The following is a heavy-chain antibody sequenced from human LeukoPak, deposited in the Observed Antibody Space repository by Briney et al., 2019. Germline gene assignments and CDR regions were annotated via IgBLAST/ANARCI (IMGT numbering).Heavy chain of an antibody. D-gene: IGHD5-12*01. J-gene: IGHJ5*02. V-gene: IGHV4-38-2*02. CDR3: ARDFGGYEGWFDP. Sequence: SETLSLTCTVSGYSINSGYYWGWIRQPPGKGLEWIGSIYHSGSTNYNPSLKSRVTISVDKSKNQFSLKLSSVTAADTAVYYCARDFGGYEGWFDPWGQGTLVTVSS. CDR1: GYSINSGYY. CDR2: IYHSGST.